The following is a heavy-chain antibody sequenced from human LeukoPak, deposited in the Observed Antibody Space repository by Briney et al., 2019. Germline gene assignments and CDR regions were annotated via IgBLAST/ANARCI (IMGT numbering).Heavy chain of an antibody. CDR2: IYYSGST. J-gene: IGHJ4*02. CDR3: TRGPEAITMVRGVTFDY. CDR1: GGSISSYY. Sequence: SETLSLTCTVSGGSISSYYWGWIRQPPGKGLEWIGYIYYSGSTNYNPSLKSRVTISVDTSKNQFSLKLSSVTAADTAVYYCTRGPEAITMVRGVTFDYWGQGTLVTVSS. V-gene: IGHV4-59*01. D-gene: IGHD3-10*01.